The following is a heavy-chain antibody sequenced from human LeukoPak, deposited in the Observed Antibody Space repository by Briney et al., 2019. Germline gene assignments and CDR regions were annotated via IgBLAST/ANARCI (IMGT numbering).Heavy chain of an antibody. CDR3: ARHRPGIPPANFDY. Sequence: PSETLSLACTVSGGSISSYYWSWIRQPAGKGLEWIGRIYTSGSTNYNPSLKSRVTMSVDTSKNQFSLNLSSVTAADTAVYYCARHRPGIPPANFDYWGQGTLVTVSS. J-gene: IGHJ4*02. D-gene: IGHD2-2*01. CDR2: IYTSGST. CDR1: GGSISSYY. V-gene: IGHV4-4*07.